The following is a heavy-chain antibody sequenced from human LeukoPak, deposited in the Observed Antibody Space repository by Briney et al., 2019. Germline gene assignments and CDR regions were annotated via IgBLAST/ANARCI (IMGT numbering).Heavy chain of an antibody. CDR2: INPSGGST. V-gene: IGHV1-46*01. D-gene: IGHD6-19*01. Sequence: ASVKDSCKASGYTFTSYYMHWVRQAPGQGLEWMGIINPSGGSTSYAQKFQGRVTMTRDTSTSTVYMELSSLRSEDTAVYYCARDSRQWLVPTNWFDPWGQGTLVTVSS. CDR3: ARDSRQWLVPTNWFDP. CDR1: GYTFTSYY. J-gene: IGHJ5*02.